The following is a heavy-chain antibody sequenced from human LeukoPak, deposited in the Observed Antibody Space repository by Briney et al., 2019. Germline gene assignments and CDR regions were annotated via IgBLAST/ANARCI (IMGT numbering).Heavy chain of an antibody. J-gene: IGHJ4*02. Sequence: SSETLSLTCTVSGGSISSCYWSWIRQPAGKGLDWIGRMYTSGSTKYNPSLKSRVTMSVDTSKNQLSLKLSSVTAADTAVYYCARRDGDYDGAHFDYWGQGNLVTVSS. D-gene: IGHD4-17*01. V-gene: IGHV4-4*07. CDR2: MYTSGST. CDR3: ARRDGDYDGAHFDY. CDR1: GGSISSCY.